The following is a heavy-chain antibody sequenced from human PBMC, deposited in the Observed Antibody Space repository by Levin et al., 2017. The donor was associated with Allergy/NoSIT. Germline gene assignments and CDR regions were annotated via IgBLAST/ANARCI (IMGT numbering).Heavy chain of an antibody. CDR3: AKDDCRGGYCSTTGPIHYFYYMDV. CDR2: INPKSGDA. CDR1: GYTFSDSY. J-gene: IGHJ6*03. Sequence: LVASVKVSCKASGYTFSDSYMHWVRQAPGQGLEWMGWINPKSGDANYARKFQGRVTMTRDTSVTTVYMELSILRSDDTAVYYCAKDDCRGGYCSTTGPIHYFYYMDVWGKGTTVTVSS. V-gene: IGHV1-2*03. D-gene: IGHD2-8*01.